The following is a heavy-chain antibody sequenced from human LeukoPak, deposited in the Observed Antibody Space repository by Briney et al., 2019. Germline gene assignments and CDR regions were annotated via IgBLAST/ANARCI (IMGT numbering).Heavy chain of an antibody. CDR3: SSLRGSSSQYFQH. CDR1: GFIFSSFG. J-gene: IGHJ1*01. CDR2: ITSKIDGGTT. V-gene: IGHV3-15*01. D-gene: IGHD6-13*01. Sequence: GSLRLSCAASGFIFSSFGMNWVRQAPGKGLEWVGRITSKIDGGTTDYAATVKGRFTISRDDSKDTLYLQMDSLQTEDTAVYYCSSLRGSSSQYFQHWGQGTLVTVSS.